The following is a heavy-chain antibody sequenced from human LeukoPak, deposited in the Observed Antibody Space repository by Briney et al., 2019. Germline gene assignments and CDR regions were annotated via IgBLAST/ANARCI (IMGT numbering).Heavy chain of an antibody. CDR2: ISSNGGST. CDR1: GFTFSSYA. J-gene: IGHJ6*02. Sequence: AGGSLRLSCAASGFTFSSYAMHWVRQAPGKGLEYVSAISSNGGSTYYANSVKGRFTISRDNSKNTLYLQMGSLRAEDMAVYYCARSMWDIVVVVAATRYGMAVWGQGTTVTVSS. V-gene: IGHV3-64*01. D-gene: IGHD2-15*01. CDR3: ARSMWDIVVVVAATRYGMAV.